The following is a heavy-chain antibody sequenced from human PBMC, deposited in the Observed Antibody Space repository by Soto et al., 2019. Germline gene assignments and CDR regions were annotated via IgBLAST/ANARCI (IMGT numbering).Heavy chain of an antibody. CDR2: IIPIFGTA. Sequence: SVKVSCKASGGTFSSYAISWVRQAPGQGLEWMGGIIPIFGTANYAQKFQGRVTITADESTSTAYMELSSLRSEDTAVYYCAREKSIGYCSGGSCEKDAFDIWGQGTMVTVSS. D-gene: IGHD2-15*01. CDR3: AREKSIGYCSGGSCEKDAFDI. J-gene: IGHJ3*02. CDR1: GGTFSSYA. V-gene: IGHV1-69*13.